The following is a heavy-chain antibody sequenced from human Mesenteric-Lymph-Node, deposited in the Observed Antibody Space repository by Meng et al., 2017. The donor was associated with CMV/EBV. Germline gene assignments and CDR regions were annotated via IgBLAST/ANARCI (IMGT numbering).Heavy chain of an antibody. CDR2: IKLDGSDK. Sequence: GGSLRLSCAASGFRFSTYWMSWVRQAPGKGLEWVANIKLDGSDKHYVDSVKGRFTISRDNAKNSLYLQMNSLRAEDTAVYYCTRGNSHAHDYWGQGTLVTVSS. D-gene: IGHD4-23*01. CDR3: TRGNSHAHDY. V-gene: IGHV3-7*01. CDR1: GFRFSTYW. J-gene: IGHJ4*02.